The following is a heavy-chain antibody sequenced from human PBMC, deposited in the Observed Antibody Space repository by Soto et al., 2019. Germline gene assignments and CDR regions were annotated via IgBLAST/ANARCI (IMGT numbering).Heavy chain of an antibody. J-gene: IGHJ4*02. CDR1: GGTFSGYV. D-gene: IGHD3-16*01. Sequence: QLVQSGSEVKKPGSSVKVSRQASGGTFSGYVVTWVRQAPGQGLEWMGEFVPLFGTTNYAQRFSGRITLTAEESTSTAYMELRTLRSDDTAVYYCATHGLGVSSPPYFDNWGQGTLVTVSS. V-gene: IGHV1-69*01. CDR2: FVPLFGTT. CDR3: ATHGLGVSSPPYFDN.